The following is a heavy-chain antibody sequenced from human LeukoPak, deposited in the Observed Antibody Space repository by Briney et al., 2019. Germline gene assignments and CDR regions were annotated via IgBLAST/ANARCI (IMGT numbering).Heavy chain of an antibody. CDR3: ASPMYSSTWTPFDY. CDR2: ISYDGSNK. Sequence: GRSLRLSCAASGFTFSSCAMHWVRQAPGKGLEWVAVISYDGSNKYYADSVKGRFTISRDNSKNTLYLQMNSLRAEDTAVYYCASPMYSSTWTPFDYWGQGTLVTVSS. CDR1: GFTFSSCA. V-gene: IGHV3-30*04. D-gene: IGHD6-13*01. J-gene: IGHJ4*02.